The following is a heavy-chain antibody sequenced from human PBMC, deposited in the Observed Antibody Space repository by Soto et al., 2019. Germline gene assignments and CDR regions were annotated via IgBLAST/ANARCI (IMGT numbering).Heavy chain of an antibody. J-gene: IGHJ3*02. D-gene: IGHD6-19*01. CDR3: ARLLPGWLDAFDI. CDR1: DGSISGYY. CDR2: IYYSGST. Sequence: SESLSLTCTVSDGSISGYYWSWIRQPPGKGLEWIGYIYYSGSTNYNPSLKSRVTISVDTSKNQFSLKLSSVTAADTAVYYCARLLPGWLDAFDIWGQGTMVTVSS. V-gene: IGHV4-59*08.